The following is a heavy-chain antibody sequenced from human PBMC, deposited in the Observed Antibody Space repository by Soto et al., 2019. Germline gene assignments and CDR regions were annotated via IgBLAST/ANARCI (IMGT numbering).Heavy chain of an antibody. Sequence: PSETLSLTCAVSGGSISSGGYSWSWIRQPPGKGLEWIGYIYHSGSTYYNPSLKSRVTISVDRSKNQFSLKLSSVTAADTAVYYCARAPVKITFGGVMAPEFDYWGQRPLVTVSS. J-gene: IGHJ4*02. CDR2: IYHSGST. D-gene: IGHD3-16*01. CDR3: ARAPVKITFGGVMAPEFDY. V-gene: IGHV4-30-2*01. CDR1: GGSISSGGYS.